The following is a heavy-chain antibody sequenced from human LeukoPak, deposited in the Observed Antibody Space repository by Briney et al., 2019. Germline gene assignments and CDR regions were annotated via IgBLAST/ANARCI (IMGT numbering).Heavy chain of an antibody. CDR1: GGSISSSSYY. CDR2: IYYSGGT. J-gene: IGHJ5*02. V-gene: IGHV4-39*01. D-gene: IGHD3-3*01. CDR3: ARHPYDFWSGYYRINWFDP. Sequence: PSETLSLTCTVSGGSISSSSYYWGWIRQPPGKGLEWIGSIYYSGGTYYNPSLKSRVTISVDTSKNQFSLKLNSVTAADTAVYYCARHPYDFWSGYYRINWFDPWGQGTLVTVSS.